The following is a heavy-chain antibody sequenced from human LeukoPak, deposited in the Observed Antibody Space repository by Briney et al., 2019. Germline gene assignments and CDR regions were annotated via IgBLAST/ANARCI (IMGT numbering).Heavy chain of an antibody. CDR1: GGTFSSYA. V-gene: IGHV1-69*13. J-gene: IGHJ4*02. Sequence: ASVKVSCKASGGTFSSYAISWVRQAPGQGLEWMGGIIPIFGTANYAQKFQGRVTITADESTSTAYMELSSLRSEDTAVYYCARNKLAFDSSGLDYWGQGTLVTVSS. CDR2: IIPIFGTA. CDR3: ARNKLAFDSSGLDY. D-gene: IGHD3-22*01.